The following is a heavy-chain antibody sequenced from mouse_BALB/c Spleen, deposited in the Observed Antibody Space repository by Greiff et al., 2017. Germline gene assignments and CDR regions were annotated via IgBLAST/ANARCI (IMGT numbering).Heavy chain of an antibody. CDR1: GFTFSSYT. CDR2: ISSGGSYT. V-gene: IGHV5-6-4*01. CDR3: TRDGGRSYFDY. Sequence: EVMLVESGGGLVKPGGSLTLSCAASGFTFSSYTMSWVRQTPEKRLEWVATISSGGSYTYYPDSVKGRFTISRDNAKNTLYLQMSSLKSEDTAMYYCTRDGGRSYFDYWGQGTTLTVSS. J-gene: IGHJ2*01.